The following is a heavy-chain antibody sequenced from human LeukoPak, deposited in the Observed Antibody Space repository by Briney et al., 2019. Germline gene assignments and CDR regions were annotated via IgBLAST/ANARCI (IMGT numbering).Heavy chain of an antibody. J-gene: IGHJ6*02. D-gene: IGHD4-17*01. CDR1: GGSFSGYY. V-gene: IGHV4-34*01. CDR2: INHSGST. CDR3: ARHARSSTVTTFPTYYYYGMDV. Sequence: SETLSLTCAVYGGSFSGYYWSWIRQPPGKGLEWIGEINHSGSTNYNPSLKSRVTISVDTSKNQFSLKLSSVTAADTAVYYCARHARSSTVTTFPTYYYYGMDVWGQGTTVTVSS.